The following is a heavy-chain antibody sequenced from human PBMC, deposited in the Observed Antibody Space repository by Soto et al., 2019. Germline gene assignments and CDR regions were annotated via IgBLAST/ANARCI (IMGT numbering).Heavy chain of an antibody. Sequence: QVQLVQSGAEVKKPGSSVKVSCKASGGTFSSYAISWVRQAPGQGLEWMGGIIPIFGTANYAQKFQGRVTITADESTSTAYMELSSLRSEDTAVYYCGRGDCSGGSCYSLAFDIWGQGTMVTVSS. V-gene: IGHV1-69*01. CDR2: IIPIFGTA. CDR3: GRGDCSGGSCYSLAFDI. J-gene: IGHJ3*02. CDR1: GGTFSSYA. D-gene: IGHD2-15*01.